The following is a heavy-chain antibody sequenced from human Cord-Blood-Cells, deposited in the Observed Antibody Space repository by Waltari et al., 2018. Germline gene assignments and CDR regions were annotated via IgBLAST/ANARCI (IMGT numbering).Heavy chain of an antibody. CDR3: TRHYYDSSGYYACDI. J-gene: IGHJ3*02. D-gene: IGHD3-22*01. V-gene: IGHV3-20*01. CDR2: INWNGGST. CDR1: GFTFDDYG. Sequence: EVQLVESGGGVVRPGGSLRLSCAASGFTFDDYGMSWVRQAPGKGLEWVSGINWNGGSTGYADSVKGRFTISRDNAKNSLYLQMNSLRAEDTALYNCTRHYYDSSGYYACDIWGQGTMVTVSS.